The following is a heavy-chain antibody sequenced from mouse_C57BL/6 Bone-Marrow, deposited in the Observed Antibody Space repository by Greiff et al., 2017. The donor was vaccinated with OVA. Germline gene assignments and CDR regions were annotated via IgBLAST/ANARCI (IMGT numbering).Heavy chain of an antibody. J-gene: IGHJ1*03. V-gene: IGHV1-64*01. CDR2: IHPNSGST. CDR1: GYTFTSYW. D-gene: IGHD1-1*01. Sequence: QVQLQQPGAELVKPGASVKLSCKASGYTFTSYWMHWVKQRPGQGLEWIGMIHPNSGSTNYNEKFKSKATLTVDKSSSTAYMQLSSLTSEDSAVYYCARYITTVVARDWYFDVWGTGTTVTVSS. CDR3: ARYITTVVARDWYFDV.